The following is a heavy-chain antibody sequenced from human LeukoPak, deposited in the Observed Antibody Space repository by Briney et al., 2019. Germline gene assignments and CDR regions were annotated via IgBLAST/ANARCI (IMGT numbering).Heavy chain of an antibody. CDR2: MNPNSGNT. J-gene: IGHJ4*02. V-gene: IGHV1-8*03. D-gene: IGHD1-1*01. Sequence: GASVKVSCKASGYTFTSYDINWVRQATGQGLEWMGWMNPNSGNTGYAQKFQGRVTITRNTSISTAYMELSSLRAEDTAVYYCARGPYKYVISANPDYWGQGTLVTVSS. CDR1: GYTFTSYD. CDR3: ARGPYKYVISANPDY.